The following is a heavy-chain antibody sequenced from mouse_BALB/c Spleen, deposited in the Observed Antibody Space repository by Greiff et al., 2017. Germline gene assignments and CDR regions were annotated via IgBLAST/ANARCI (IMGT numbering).Heavy chain of an antibody. D-gene: IGHD1-1*01. CDR1: GFTFSSYA. J-gene: IGHJ1*01. V-gene: IGHV5-6-5*01. CDR3: ANYYGSSYDWYFDV. CDR2: ISSGGST. Sequence: EVKLMESGGGLVKPGGSLKLSCAASGFTFSSYAMSWVRQTPEKRLEWVASISSGGSTYYPDSVKGRFTISRDNARNILYLQMSSLRSEDTAMHYCANYYGSSYDWYFDVWGAGTTVTVSS.